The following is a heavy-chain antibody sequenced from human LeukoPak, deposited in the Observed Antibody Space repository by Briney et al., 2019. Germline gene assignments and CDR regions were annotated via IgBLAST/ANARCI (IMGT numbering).Heavy chain of an antibody. D-gene: IGHD6-13*01. CDR3: ARDVSGIAAALNWFDP. Sequence: SETLSLTCTGSGGSISSSSYYWGWIRQPPGKGLEWIGSIYYSGSTYYNPSLKSRVTISVDTSKNQFSLKLSSVTAADTAVYYCARDVSGIAAALNWFDPWGQGTLVTVSS. CDR1: GGSISSSSYY. V-gene: IGHV4-39*02. J-gene: IGHJ5*02. CDR2: IYYSGST.